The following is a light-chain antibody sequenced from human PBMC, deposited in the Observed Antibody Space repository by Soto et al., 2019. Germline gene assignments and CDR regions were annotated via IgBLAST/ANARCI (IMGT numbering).Light chain of an antibody. CDR1: QGIRND. Sequence: DLQGTPPPSSLSASVGDIVTMSCRASQGIRNDLGWYQQKPGKAPKRLIYAASSLQSGVPSRFSGSGSGTEFTLTISSLQPDDFATYYCQHYRSPSEAFGQGTRLDIK. J-gene: IGKJ5*01. CDR3: QHYRSPSEA. V-gene: IGKV1-17*01. CDR2: AAS.